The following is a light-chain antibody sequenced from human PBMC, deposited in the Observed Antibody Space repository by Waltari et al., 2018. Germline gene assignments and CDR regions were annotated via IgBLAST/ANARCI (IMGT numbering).Light chain of an antibody. Sequence: IQLTQSPSSLSASVGDRVTITCGASKGISNYLAWYQQKPGKVPKLLIHSASTLQSGVPSRFSGSGSGTDFTLTISSLQPEDVAVYYCQQYYSSPQTFGQGTRVEIK. V-gene: IGKV1-9*01. CDR2: SAS. CDR1: KGISNY. J-gene: IGKJ2*01. CDR3: QQYYSSPQT.